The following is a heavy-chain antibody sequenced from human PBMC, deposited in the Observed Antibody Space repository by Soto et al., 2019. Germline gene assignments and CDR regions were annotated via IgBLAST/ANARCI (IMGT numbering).Heavy chain of an antibody. J-gene: IGHJ4*02. CDR1: GYTFTRFG. V-gene: IGHV1-18*01. Sequence: ASVKVSCKASGYTFTRFGISWVRQAPGQGLEWMGWISGYNGNTKYAVKFSGRVSMTTDTSTSTAYMELRSLRSDDTAVYYCARDNDDYTGYFDYWGQGTLVTVSS. CDR2: ISGYNGNT. D-gene: IGHD4-17*01. CDR3: ARDNDDYTGYFDY.